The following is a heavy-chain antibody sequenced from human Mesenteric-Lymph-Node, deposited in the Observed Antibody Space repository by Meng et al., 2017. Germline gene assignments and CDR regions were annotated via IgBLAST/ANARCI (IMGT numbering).Heavy chain of an antibody. CDR2: VNPDGSTK. D-gene: IGHD6-13*01. CDR1: GFTFRSCW. J-gene: IGHJ4*02. Sequence: GESLKISCVGTGFTFRSCWMSWVRQAPGKGLEWVANVNPDGSTKFYVDSVKGRFTISRDNTENSLHLQLNSLKVEDTAVYYCARSLKAPGIAAAGTFDYWGQGTLVTVSS. V-gene: IGHV3-7*01. CDR3: ARSLKAPGIAAAGTFDY.